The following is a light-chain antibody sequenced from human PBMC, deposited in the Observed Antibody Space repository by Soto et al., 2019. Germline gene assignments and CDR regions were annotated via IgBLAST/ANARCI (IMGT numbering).Light chain of an antibody. CDR2: GAS. CDR1: QDIKNY. CDR3: QQFYSDPLT. V-gene: IGKV1-9*01. J-gene: IGKJ4*01. Sequence: DIQLTQSPTFLSASVGDTVTITCRASQDIKNYLGWYQQKPGKAPKFLIFGASSLQSGVPSRFSGRGSGTEFTLTIGSLQPEDFPTYYCQQFYSDPLTFGGGTKVEIK.